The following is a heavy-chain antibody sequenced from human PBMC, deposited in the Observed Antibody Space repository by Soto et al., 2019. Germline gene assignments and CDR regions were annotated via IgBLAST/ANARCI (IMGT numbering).Heavy chain of an antibody. CDR2: IYYSGST. J-gene: IGHJ6*02. D-gene: IGHD2-15*01. CDR3: ARILGYCSGGSCYPYYYYGMDV. V-gene: IGHV4-30-4*01. Sequence: SETLSLTCTVSGGSISSGDYYWSWIRQPPGKGLEWVGYIYYSGSTYYNPSLKSRVTISVDTSKNQFSLKLSSVTAADTAVYYCARILGYCSGGSCYPYYYYGMDVWGQGTTVT. CDR1: GGSISSGDYY.